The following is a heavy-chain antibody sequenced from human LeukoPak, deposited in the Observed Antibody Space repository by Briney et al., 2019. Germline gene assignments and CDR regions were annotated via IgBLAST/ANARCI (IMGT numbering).Heavy chain of an antibody. CDR2: INSDGSST. V-gene: IGHV3-74*01. Sequence: GGSLRLSCEASGFTFSSYAMSWVRQAPGKGLEWVSRINSDGSSTTYADSVKGRFTISRDNAKNTLYLQMNSLRAEDTAVYYCARVQYYGSGSYYNWFDPWGQGTLVTVSS. J-gene: IGHJ5*02. CDR1: GFTFSSYA. CDR3: ARVQYYGSGSYYNWFDP. D-gene: IGHD3-10*01.